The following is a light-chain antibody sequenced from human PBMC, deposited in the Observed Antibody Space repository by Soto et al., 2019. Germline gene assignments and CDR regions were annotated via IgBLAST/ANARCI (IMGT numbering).Light chain of an antibody. CDR2: DDN. J-gene: IGLJ2*01. V-gene: IGLV6-57*04. CDR3: QCYDSSNYVI. CDR1: SGSIASNY. Sequence: NFMLTQPHSVSESPGKTVTISCTRSSGSIASNYVQWYQLRPGSAPTTVIDDDNQRPSGVPDRFSGSIDTSSNSASLTISGLKSEDEAYYYCQCYDSSNYVIFGGGTELTVL.